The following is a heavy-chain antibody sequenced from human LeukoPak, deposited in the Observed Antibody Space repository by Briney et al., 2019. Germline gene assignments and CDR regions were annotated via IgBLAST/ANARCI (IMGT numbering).Heavy chain of an antibody. CDR3: ARDRGYYYDSSGYDY. Sequence: SETLSLTCTVSGGSISSYYWSWIRQPPGKGLEWIGYIYYSGSTNYNPSLKSRVTISVDTSKNQFSLKLSSMTAADTAVYYCARDRGYYYDSSGYDYWGQGTLVTVSS. CDR2: IYYSGST. CDR1: GGSISSYY. V-gene: IGHV4-59*01. J-gene: IGHJ4*02. D-gene: IGHD3-22*01.